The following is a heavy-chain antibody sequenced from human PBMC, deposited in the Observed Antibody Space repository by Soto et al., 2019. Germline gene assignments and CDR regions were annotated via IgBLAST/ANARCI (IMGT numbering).Heavy chain of an antibody. D-gene: IGHD3-22*01. CDR1: GGTFSSYA. V-gene: IGHV1-69*13. Sequence: ASVKVSCKASGGTFSSYAISWVRQAPGQGLEWMGGIIPIFGTGNYAQKFQGRVTITADESTSTAYMELSSLRSEDTAVYYCARDREGSGYYYDSSGFLGGAKNPPSDDNWFDPWGQGTLVTVSS. CDR2: IIPIFGTG. J-gene: IGHJ5*02. CDR3: ARDREGSGYYYDSSGFLGGAKNPPSDDNWFDP.